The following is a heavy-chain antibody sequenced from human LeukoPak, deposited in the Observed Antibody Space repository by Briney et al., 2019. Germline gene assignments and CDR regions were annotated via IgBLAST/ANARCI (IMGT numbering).Heavy chain of an antibody. D-gene: IGHD6-13*01. CDR3: AKGGSGSTFFDY. Sequence: GGSLRLSCAASGFTFTTYAMSWVRQAPGKGLEWVSTISGGGGTTYYADSVKGRFTISRDNPKNTLYLQMQSLRAEDTAVYYCAKGGSGSTFFDYWGQGTLVTVSS. V-gene: IGHV3-23*01. CDR2: ISGGGGTT. CDR1: GFTFTTYA. J-gene: IGHJ4*02.